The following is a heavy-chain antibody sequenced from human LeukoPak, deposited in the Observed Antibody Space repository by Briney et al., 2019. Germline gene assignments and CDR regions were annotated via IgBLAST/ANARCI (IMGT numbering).Heavy chain of an antibody. CDR1: GVSFSGYY. D-gene: IGHD4-17*01. J-gene: IGHJ2*01. CDR3: ASDPSYYGDYWYFDL. Sequence: SETLCLTCAVYGVSFSGYYWSWIRQPPGKGLEWIGEINHSGSTNYNPSLKSRVTISVDTSKNQFSLKLSSVTAADTAVYYCASDPSYYGDYWYFDLWGRGTLVTVSS. V-gene: IGHV4-34*01. CDR2: INHSGST.